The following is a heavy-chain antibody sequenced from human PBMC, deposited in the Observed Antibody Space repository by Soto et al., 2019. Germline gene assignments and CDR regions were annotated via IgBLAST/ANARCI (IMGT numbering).Heavy chain of an antibody. J-gene: IGHJ4*02. Sequence: PVKVSCKASGGTFSSYAISWVRQAPGQGLEWMGGIIPIFGTANYAQKFQGRVTITADESTSTAYMELSSLRSEDTPVYYCASSGIIVVVSQFGYWGQGTLVTASS. D-gene: IGHD3-22*01. V-gene: IGHV1-69*13. CDR2: IIPIFGTA. CDR3: ASSGIIVVVSQFGY. CDR1: GGTFSSYA.